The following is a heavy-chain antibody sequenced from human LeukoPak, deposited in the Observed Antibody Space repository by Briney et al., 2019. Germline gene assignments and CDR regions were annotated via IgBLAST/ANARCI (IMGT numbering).Heavy chain of an antibody. Sequence: PGGSLRLSCVASGFTFSSHWMSWVRQAPGKGLEWVANINQDGTEKHYVDSVKGRFTISRDNAKNSLYLQMNSLRAEDTAVYYCARDYDSSGYPDYWGQGTLVTVSS. J-gene: IGHJ4*02. CDR2: INQDGTEK. CDR1: GFTFSSHW. V-gene: IGHV3-7*01. CDR3: ARDYDSSGYPDY. D-gene: IGHD3-22*01.